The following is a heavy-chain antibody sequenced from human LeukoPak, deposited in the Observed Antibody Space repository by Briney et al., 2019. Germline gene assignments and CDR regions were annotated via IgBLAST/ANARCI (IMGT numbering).Heavy chain of an antibody. CDR1: EFTFSSYN. D-gene: IGHD1-26*01. J-gene: IGHJ4*02. CDR2: ISSSGSYI. V-gene: IGHV3-21*04. CDR3: VKEGVGSSYFFNY. Sequence: GGSLRLSCAASEFTFSSYNMNWVRQAPGKGLEWVSSISSSGSYIYYADSVKGRFTISRDNAKNSLYLQMNSLRAEDTAVYYCVKEGVGSSYFFNYWGQGTLVTVSS.